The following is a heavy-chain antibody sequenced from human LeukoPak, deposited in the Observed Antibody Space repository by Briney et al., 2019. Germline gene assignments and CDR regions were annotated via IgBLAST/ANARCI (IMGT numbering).Heavy chain of an antibody. CDR3: ARGGKNYFDY. J-gene: IGHJ4*02. V-gene: IGHV3-7*01. Sequence: AGGSLRLSCAASGFIFSNYWMSWVRQAPGEGLEWVANIKEDGREKYYVDSVRGRFTISRDNAKNSLYLQMNSLRAEDTAVYYCARGGKNYFDYWGQGTPVTVSS. CDR1: GFIFSNYW. CDR2: IKEDGREK.